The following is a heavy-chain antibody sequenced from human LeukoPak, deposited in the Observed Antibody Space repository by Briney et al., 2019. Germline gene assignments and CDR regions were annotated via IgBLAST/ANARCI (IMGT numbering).Heavy chain of an antibody. CDR2: IYYSGST. D-gene: IGHD5-18*01. Sequence: PSETLSLTCTVSGGSISSSSYYWGWIRQPPGKGLEWIGSIYYSGSTYYNPSLKSRVTISVDTSKNQFSLKLTSVTAADTAVYYCVRVYSYSNFDYWGQGTLVTVSS. J-gene: IGHJ4*02. CDR1: GGSISSSSYY. V-gene: IGHV4-39*01. CDR3: VRVYSYSNFDY.